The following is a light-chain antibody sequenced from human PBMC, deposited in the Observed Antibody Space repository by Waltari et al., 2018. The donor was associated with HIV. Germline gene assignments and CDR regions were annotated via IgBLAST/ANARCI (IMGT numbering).Light chain of an antibody. Sequence: IRMTQSPSSFSASIGDRVTITCRASQGISNSVAWYQQKPGAAPTLLIYDASVLQSGVPSRFSGGGSGSDFSLTISCLQSEDFATYYCQHYHSDPPTFGPGTRVEIK. J-gene: IGKJ1*01. CDR1: QGISNS. CDR3: QHYHSDPPT. CDR2: DAS. V-gene: IGKV1-8*01.